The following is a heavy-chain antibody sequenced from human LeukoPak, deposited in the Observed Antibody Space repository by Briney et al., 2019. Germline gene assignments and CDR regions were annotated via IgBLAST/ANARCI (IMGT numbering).Heavy chain of an antibody. CDR1: GYTFTSYD. Sequence: GASVKVSCKASGYTFTSYDINWVRQATGQGLEWMGWMNPNSGNTGYAQKFQGRVTVTRNTSISTAYMELSSLRSEDTAVYYCARGHYRSSRGIAAADYWGQGTLVTVYS. V-gene: IGHV1-8*01. CDR2: MNPNSGNT. J-gene: IGHJ4*02. CDR3: ARGHYRSSRGIAAADY. D-gene: IGHD6-13*01.